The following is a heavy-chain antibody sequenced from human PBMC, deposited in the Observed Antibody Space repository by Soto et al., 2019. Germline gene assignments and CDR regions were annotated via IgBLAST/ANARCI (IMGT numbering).Heavy chain of an antibody. CDR1: GFTFSSYS. D-gene: IGHD2-15*01. J-gene: IGHJ6*02. CDR3: TREWRGYCSGGSCSGGMDV. Sequence: GGSLRLSCAASGFTFSSYSMNWVRQAPGKGLEWVAVISYDGSKSYYAESVKGRFTISRDNSKNTLYLQMNSLRPEDTAVYYCTREWRGYCSGGSCSGGMDVWGQGTTVTVSS. CDR2: ISYDGSKS. V-gene: IGHV3-30*03.